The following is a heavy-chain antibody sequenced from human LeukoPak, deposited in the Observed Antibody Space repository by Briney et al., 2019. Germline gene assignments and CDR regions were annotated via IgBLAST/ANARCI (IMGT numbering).Heavy chain of an antibody. D-gene: IGHD2-2*01. V-gene: IGHV3-30-3*01. CDR2: ISDDGSNK. CDR1: GFTFTRYS. J-gene: IGHJ4*02. Sequence: PGRSLRLSCAASGFTFTRYSMHWVRQAPGKGLEWVAVISDDGSNKYYPDSVKGRFTISRDNSKNMLYLQVNSLRTEDTAIYYCARDGDHCRTTACHFDSWGQGTLVTVSS. CDR3: ARDGDHCRTTACHFDS.